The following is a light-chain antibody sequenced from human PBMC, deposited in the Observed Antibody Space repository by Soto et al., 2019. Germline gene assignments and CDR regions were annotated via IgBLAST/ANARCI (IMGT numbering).Light chain of an antibody. CDR3: QQYTNLPRT. Sequence: EVVLTQSPDTLSLSPGETATLSCRASQSINNNFLAWYQQRPGQAPRLLIFRVSTRASGIPDRFRGSGSGTDFTLTITRLEPEDFALYYCQQYTNLPRTFGQGTNVEIK. V-gene: IGKV3-20*01. CDR2: RVS. CDR1: QSINNNF. J-gene: IGKJ1*01.